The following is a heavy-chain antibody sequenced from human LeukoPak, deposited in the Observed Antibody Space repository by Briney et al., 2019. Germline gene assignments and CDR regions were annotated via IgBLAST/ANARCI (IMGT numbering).Heavy chain of an antibody. CDR3: ARHGTYYYDSSGALDY. Sequence: PSKTLSLTCTVSGGSISSYYWSWIRQPPGKGLEWIGYIYTSGSTNYNPSLKSRVTISVDTSKNQFSLKLSSVTAADTAVYYCARHGTYYYDSSGALDYWGQGTLVTVSS. D-gene: IGHD3-22*01. CDR1: GGSISSYY. J-gene: IGHJ4*02. CDR2: IYTSGST. V-gene: IGHV4-4*09.